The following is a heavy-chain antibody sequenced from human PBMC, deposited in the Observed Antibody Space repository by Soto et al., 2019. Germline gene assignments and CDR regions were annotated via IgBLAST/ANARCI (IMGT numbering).Heavy chain of an antibody. CDR3: ARDLGSWGGIAAASEDGGMDV. CDR1: GFTFSSYA. J-gene: IGHJ6*02. CDR2: ISYDGSNK. D-gene: IGHD6-13*01. V-gene: IGHV3-30-3*01. Sequence: GGSLRLSCAASGFTFSSYAMHWVRQAPGKGLEWVAVISYDGSNKYYADSVKGRFTISRDNSKNTLYLQMNSLRAEDTAVYYCARDLGSWGGIAAASEDGGMDVWGQGTTVTVSS.